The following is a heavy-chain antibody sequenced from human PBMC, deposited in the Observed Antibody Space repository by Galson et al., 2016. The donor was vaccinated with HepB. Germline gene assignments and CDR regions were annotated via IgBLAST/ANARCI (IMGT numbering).Heavy chain of an antibody. V-gene: IGHV3-11*06. Sequence: SLRLSCAASGFTFSDYYMNWIRQAPGKGLEWISYISRGSSYTRYADSVKGRFTISRDNARNSLYLQMNSLRAEDTAVYYCARGVRNRYDFLTTNSYEPFDIWGHGTMVTVSS. CDR2: ISRGSSYT. CDR1: GFTFSDYY. D-gene: IGHD3-9*01. CDR3: ARGVRNRYDFLTTNSYEPFDI. J-gene: IGHJ3*02.